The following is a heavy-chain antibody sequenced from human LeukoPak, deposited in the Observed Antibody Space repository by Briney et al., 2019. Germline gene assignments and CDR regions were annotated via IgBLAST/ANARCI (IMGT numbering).Heavy chain of an antibody. D-gene: IGHD1-14*01. Sequence: PGRSLRLSCAAPGFTFSSYWMHWVRQVPGKGLVRVARINPGGSSITYADSVKGRFTISRDDAKNTLYLQMDSLRAEDTGVYYCARSNQADDYWGQGTLVTVSS. CDR2: INPGGSSI. V-gene: IGHV3-74*01. CDR1: GFTFSSYW. CDR3: ARSNQADDY. J-gene: IGHJ4*02.